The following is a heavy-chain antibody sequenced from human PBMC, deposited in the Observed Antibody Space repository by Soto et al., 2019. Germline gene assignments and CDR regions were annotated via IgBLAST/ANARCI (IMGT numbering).Heavy chain of an antibody. V-gene: IGHV1-8*02. CDR2: MTPKSGYT. J-gene: IGHJ4*02. CDR3: TRNHYNTGDVDH. CDR1: AYTFTDYD. D-gene: IGHD1-20*01. Sequence: QVQLMQSGAEVRKPGASVKGSCKASAYTFTDYDINWGRQATGQGLEWLGWMTPKSGYTGYAQKFQGRVTLTRDTSRGTAYMELSSLTAEDTAVYYCTRNHYNTGDVDHWGQGTLVTVSS.